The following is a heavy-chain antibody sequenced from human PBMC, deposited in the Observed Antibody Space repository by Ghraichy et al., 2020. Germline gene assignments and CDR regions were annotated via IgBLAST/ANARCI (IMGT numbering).Heavy chain of an antibody. J-gene: IGHJ5*02. CDR3: ARPNFPDWGWSS. V-gene: IGHV4-39*01. Sequence: SQTLSLTCTVSGGSISSSSYYWGWIRQPPGKGLEWIGTIHYSGSTYNPPSLKSRVTISFDTSKNQFSLKLRSVTAADTAVYYCARPNFPDWGWSSWGQGTQVTVSS. CDR2: IHYSGST. D-gene: IGHD7-27*01. CDR1: GGSISSSSYY.